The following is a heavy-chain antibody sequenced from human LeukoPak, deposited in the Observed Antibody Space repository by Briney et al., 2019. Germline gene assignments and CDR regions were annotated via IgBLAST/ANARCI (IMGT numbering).Heavy chain of an antibody. Sequence: GGSLRLSCAASGFTFDDYAMHWVRHAPGKGLEWVSLITGDGIRTYYADSVKGRFTISRDNNKNSLYLQMNSLRTEDTALYYYAKEGPTAVAGYFDYWGQGTLVTVSS. CDR3: AKEGPTAVAGYFDY. D-gene: IGHD6-19*01. J-gene: IGHJ4*02. CDR2: ITGDGIRT. CDR1: GFTFDDYA. V-gene: IGHV3-43*02.